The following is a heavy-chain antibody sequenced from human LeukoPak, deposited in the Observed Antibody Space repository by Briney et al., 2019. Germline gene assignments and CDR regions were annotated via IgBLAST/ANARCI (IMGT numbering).Heavy chain of an antibody. D-gene: IGHD6-13*01. V-gene: IGHV1-2*02. CDR3: ARLAAAAFMAVDC. CDR2: INPNSGGT. CDR1: GYTFTSYA. J-gene: IGHJ4*02. Sequence: ASVKVSCKASGYTFTSYAMNWVRQAPGQGLEWMGWINPNSGGTNYAQKSQGRVTMTRDTSISTAYMELSRLRSDDTAVYYCARLAAAAFMAVDCWGQGTLVTVSS.